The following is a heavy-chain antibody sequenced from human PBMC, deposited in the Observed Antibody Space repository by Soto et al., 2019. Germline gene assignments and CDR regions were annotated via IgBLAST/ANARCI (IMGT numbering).Heavy chain of an antibody. Sequence: GASVKVSCKASGYTFTDYYIHWVRQAPGQGLEWLGWFNAKTGSTNYAPKFQGRVTMTRDTSLSTTYMELTSLTSDDTAVYYCAREHAGFVDYWGPGTLVTVSS. D-gene: IGHD2-21*01. CDR2: FNAKTGST. J-gene: IGHJ4*02. CDR3: AREHAGFVDY. V-gene: IGHV1-2*02. CDR1: GYTFTDYY.